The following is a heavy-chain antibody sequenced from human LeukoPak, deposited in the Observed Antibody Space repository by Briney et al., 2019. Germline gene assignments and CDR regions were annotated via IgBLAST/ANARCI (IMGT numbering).Heavy chain of an antibody. V-gene: IGHV1-18*01. J-gene: IGHJ4*02. Sequence: GASVKVSCKDSGYTFTSYGISWLRQAPGQGLEWMGWISAYNGNTNYAQKLRGRVTMTTDTSTSTAYMELRSLRSDDTAVYYCARDAAEYDFWSGYYTGILGYWGQGTLVTVSS. CDR2: ISAYNGNT. CDR1: GYTFTSYG. D-gene: IGHD3-3*01. CDR3: ARDAAEYDFWSGYYTGILGY.